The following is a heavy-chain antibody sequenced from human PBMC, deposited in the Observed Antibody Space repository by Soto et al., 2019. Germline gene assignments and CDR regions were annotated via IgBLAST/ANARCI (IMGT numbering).Heavy chain of an antibody. CDR1: GFTFSRFA. J-gene: IGHJ4*02. CDR2: ISGSGGTT. CDR3: ASPPSGYNSYYFDY. Sequence: PGGSLRLSCAASGFTFSRFAMSWVRQAPGKGLEWVSAISGSGGTTYCADSVKGRFTISRDNSKNTLYLQMNSLRAEDTAVYYCASPPSGYNSYYFDYWGQGTLVTVSS. V-gene: IGHV3-23*01. D-gene: IGHD5-12*01.